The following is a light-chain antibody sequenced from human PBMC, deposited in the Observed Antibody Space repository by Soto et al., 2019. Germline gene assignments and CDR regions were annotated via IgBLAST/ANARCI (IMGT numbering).Light chain of an antibody. V-gene: IGKV3D-20*02. CDR1: QSVSNNY. J-gene: IGKJ4*01. Sequence: IVLTQPTVTLPRSPRERTTLSSRARQSVSNNYLAWYQQKPGQAPRLLIHGASNRATGVPDRFSGSGSGTDFTLTISNLEPEDFAVYYCQQRSSWPHTFGGGTMVDIK. CDR3: QQRSSWPHT. CDR2: GAS.